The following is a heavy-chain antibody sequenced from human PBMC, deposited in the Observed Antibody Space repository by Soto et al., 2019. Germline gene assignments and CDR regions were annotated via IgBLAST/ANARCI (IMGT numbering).Heavy chain of an antibody. CDR2: IYYSGST. J-gene: IGHJ6*02. Sequence: QVQLQESGPGLVKPSQTLSLTCTVSGGSISSGGYYWSWIRQHPGKGLEWIGYIYYSGSTYYNPSLKSRVTISVDTSKNQFSLKLSSVTAADTAVYYCARVSYGSGSYYHLYYYYGMDVWGQGTTVTVSS. V-gene: IGHV4-31*03. D-gene: IGHD3-10*01. CDR3: ARVSYGSGSYYHLYYYYGMDV. CDR1: GGSISSGGYY.